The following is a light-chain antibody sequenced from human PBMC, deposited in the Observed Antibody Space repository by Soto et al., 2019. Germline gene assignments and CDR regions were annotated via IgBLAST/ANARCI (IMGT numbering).Light chain of an antibody. CDR1: QGVSSN. Sequence: EIVMTQSPATLSVSPGERATLSCRASQGVSSNLAWYQQKPGQAPRLLNYGASTRATGIPARFSGSGSGTEFTLTISSLQSEDFAVYYCQQYNNWLTWTFGQGTKVEIK. CDR2: GAS. V-gene: IGKV3-15*01. J-gene: IGKJ1*01. CDR3: QQYNNWLTWT.